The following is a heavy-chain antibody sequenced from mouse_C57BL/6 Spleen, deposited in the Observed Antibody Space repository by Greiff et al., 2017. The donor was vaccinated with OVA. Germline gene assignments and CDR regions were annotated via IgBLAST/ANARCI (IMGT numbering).Heavy chain of an antibody. CDR3: ARLYYYGSSYVYWYFDV. J-gene: IGHJ1*03. CDR1: GFSLSTFGMG. D-gene: IGHD1-1*01. V-gene: IGHV8-8*01. CDR2: IWWDDDK. Sequence: QVTLKESGPGILQPSQTLSLTCSFSGFSLSTFGMGVGWIRQPSGKGLEWLAHIWWDDDKYYNPALKSRLTISKDTSKNQVFLKIANVDTADTATYYCARLYYYGSSYVYWYFDVWGTGTTVTVSS.